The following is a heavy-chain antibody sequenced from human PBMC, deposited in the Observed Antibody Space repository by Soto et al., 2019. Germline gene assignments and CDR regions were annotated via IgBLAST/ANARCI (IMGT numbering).Heavy chain of an antibody. CDR3: ARRGRTGAWLDFDY. J-gene: IGHJ4*02. V-gene: IGHV1-18*01. CDR1: GYTFTSYG. Sequence: AAVKVSCKASGYTFTSYGISWVRQAPGQGLEWMGWISAYNGNTNYAQRLQGRVTMTTDTSTSTAYMELRSLRSDDTAVYYCARRGRTGAWLDFDYWGQGTLVTVSS. D-gene: IGHD6-19*01. CDR2: ISAYNGNT.